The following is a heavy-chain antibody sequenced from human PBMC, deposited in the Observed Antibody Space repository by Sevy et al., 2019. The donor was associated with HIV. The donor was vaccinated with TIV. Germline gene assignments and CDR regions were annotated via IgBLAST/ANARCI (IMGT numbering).Heavy chain of an antibody. D-gene: IGHD2-15*01. CDR3: VRAIQLAASY. V-gene: IGHV3-7*02. CDR2: INPDGSKI. J-gene: IGHJ4*02. CDR1: GFTVNSNY. Sequence: GGSLRLSCAASGFTVNSNYMSWVRQAPGKGLEWVANINPDGSKIYYADSVKGRFTISRDSAKNSVFLQMTSLRAEDTAVYYCVRAIQLAASYWGQGMLVTVSS.